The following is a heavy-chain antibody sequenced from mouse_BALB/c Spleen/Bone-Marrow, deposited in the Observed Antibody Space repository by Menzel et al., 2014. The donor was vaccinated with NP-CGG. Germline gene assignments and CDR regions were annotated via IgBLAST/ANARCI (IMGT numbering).Heavy chain of an antibody. CDR3: ARHSYYYVYYAIDY. V-gene: IGHV5-12-2*01. CDR2: ISNGGGST. Sequence: EVNLVESGGGLVQPGGSLKLSCAASGFTFSSYTMSWVRQTPEKRLEWVAYISNGGGSTYYPDTVKGRFTISRDNAKNTLYLQMTSLKSENTPMYYCARHSYYYVYYAIDYWGQGTSLTVSS. CDR1: GFTFSSYT. J-gene: IGHJ4*01. D-gene: IGHD2-4*01.